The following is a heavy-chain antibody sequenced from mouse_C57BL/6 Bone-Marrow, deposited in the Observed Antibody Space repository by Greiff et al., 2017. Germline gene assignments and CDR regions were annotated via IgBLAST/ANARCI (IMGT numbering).Heavy chain of an antibody. Sequence: EVKLVESGAELVRPGASVKLSCTASGFNIKDDYMPWVKQRPEQGLEWIGWIGPGNGDTEYASKFQGKATITADTSSNTAYLQLSSLTSEDTAVYDCTTGESLFDYWGQGTTLTVSS. CDR1: GFNIKDDY. J-gene: IGHJ2*01. CDR2: IGPGNGDT. V-gene: IGHV14-4*01. CDR3: TTGESLFDY.